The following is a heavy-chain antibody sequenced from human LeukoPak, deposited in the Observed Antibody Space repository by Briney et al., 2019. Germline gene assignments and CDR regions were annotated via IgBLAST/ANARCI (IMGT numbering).Heavy chain of an antibody. CDR1: GFTFSTFG. CDR3: ARGASRADY. V-gene: IGHV3-21*01. CDR2: ISSSSSYI. J-gene: IGHJ4*02. Sequence: GGSLRLSCADSGFTFSTFGMNWVGQAPGKRPEWVSSISSSSSYIYYADSVKGRFTISRDNAKNSLYLQMNSLRAEDTALYYCARGASRADYWGQGTLVTVSS.